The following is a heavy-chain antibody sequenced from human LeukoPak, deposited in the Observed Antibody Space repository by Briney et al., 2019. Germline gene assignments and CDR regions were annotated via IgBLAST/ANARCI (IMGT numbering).Heavy chain of an antibody. J-gene: IGHJ3*02. D-gene: IGHD3-22*01. CDR2: PRNKANSYTT. CDR3: ARDTGSSGYFDAFDI. V-gene: IGHV3-72*01. CDR1: GFTFSDHY. Sequence: GGSLRLSCAASGFTFSDHYMDWVRQAPGKGLEWVGRPRNKANSYTTEYAASVKGRFTISRDDSKNSLYLQMNSLKTEDTAVYYCARDTGSSGYFDAFDIWGQGTMVTVSS.